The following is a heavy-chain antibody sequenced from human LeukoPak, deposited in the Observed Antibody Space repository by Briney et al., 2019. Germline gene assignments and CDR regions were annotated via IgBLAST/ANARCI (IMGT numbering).Heavy chain of an antibody. CDR1: GFTFSGYW. CDR2: MNEGGSEI. V-gene: IGHV3-7*01. CDR3: ARSISGSYSGLDY. J-gene: IGHJ4*02. Sequence: GGSLRLSCAASGFTFSGYWMTWVRQAPGTGLEWVTYMNEGGSEIYYLDSVKGRFTISRDNGKNSLYLQMNSLRVEDTAVYYCARSISGSYSGLDYWGQGTLVTVSS. D-gene: IGHD3-10*01.